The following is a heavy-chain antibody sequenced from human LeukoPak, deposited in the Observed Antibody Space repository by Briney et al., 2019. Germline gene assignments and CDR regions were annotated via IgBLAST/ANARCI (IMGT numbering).Heavy chain of an antibody. CDR3: AKPSYYYDSSGYYVFDY. J-gene: IGHJ4*02. V-gene: IGHV1-69*13. CDR2: IIPIFGTA. CDR1: GYTFTGYY. Sequence: SVKVSCKASGYTFTGYYMHWVRQAPGQGLEWMGGIIPIFGTANYAQKFQGRVTITADESTSTAYMELSSLRSEDTAVYYCAKPSYYYDSSGYYVFDYWGQGTLVTVSS. D-gene: IGHD3-22*01.